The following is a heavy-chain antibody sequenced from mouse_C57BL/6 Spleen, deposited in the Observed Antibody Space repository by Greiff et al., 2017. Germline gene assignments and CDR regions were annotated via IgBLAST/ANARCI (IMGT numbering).Heavy chain of an antibody. D-gene: IGHD3-2*02. CDR1: GYTFTDYN. CDR3: GREAQASDYYAMDY. CDR2: INPNNGGT. J-gene: IGHJ4*01. V-gene: IGHV1-18*01. Sequence: EVQLQQSGPELVKPGASVKISCKASGYTFTDYNMDWVKQSHGKSLEWIGDINPNNGGTNYNQKFKGKATLTVDKSSSTAYMELRSLTTEDTAVYYCGREAQASDYYAMDYWGQGTSVTVAS.